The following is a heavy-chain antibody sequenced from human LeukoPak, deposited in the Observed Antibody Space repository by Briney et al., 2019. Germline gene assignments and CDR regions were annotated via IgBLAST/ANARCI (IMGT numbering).Heavy chain of an antibody. Sequence: GGSLRLSCAASGFTFSSYDMHWVRQATGKGLEWVSAIGTAGDTYYPGSVKGRFTISRENAENSLYLQMNSLRAGDTAVYYCARLVVSSWYHEVLLGRDYWGQGTLVTVSS. D-gene: IGHD6-13*01. J-gene: IGHJ4*02. CDR1: GFTFSSYD. CDR2: IGTAGDT. V-gene: IGHV3-13*01. CDR3: ARLVVSSWYHEVLLGRDY.